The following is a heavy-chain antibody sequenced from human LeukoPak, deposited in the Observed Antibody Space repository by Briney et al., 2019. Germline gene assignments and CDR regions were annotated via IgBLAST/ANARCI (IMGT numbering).Heavy chain of an antibody. CDR3: AIAGFYYDSSGPKVLDY. Sequence: VESLKISCKGSGYSFTSYWIGWVRQMPGKGLEWMEIIYPGDSDTRYSPSFQGQVTISADKSNSTAYLQWSRLKASVTAMYYCAIAGFYYDSSGPKVLDYWGQGTLVTVSS. CDR2: IYPGDSDT. J-gene: IGHJ4*02. CDR1: GYSFTSYW. D-gene: IGHD3-22*01. V-gene: IGHV5-51*01.